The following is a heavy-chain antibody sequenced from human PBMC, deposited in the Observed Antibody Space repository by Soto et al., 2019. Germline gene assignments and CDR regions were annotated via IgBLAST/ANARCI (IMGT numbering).Heavy chain of an antibody. CDR1: GLTFSRAG. V-gene: IGHV3-30*18. Sequence: GGSLRLSCAASGLTFSRAGMHWVRQAPGKGLEWVAVISDDGSNEYYGGSVKGRFTISRDNSKNTLYLQMNSLRVEDTAVYYCAKDKGKKYFDYWGQGSLVTVSS. J-gene: IGHJ4*02. CDR3: AKDKGKKYFDY. CDR2: ISDDGSNE.